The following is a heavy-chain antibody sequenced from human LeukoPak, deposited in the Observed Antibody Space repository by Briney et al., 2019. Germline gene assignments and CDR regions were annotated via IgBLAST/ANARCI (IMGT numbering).Heavy chain of an antibody. CDR3: AKDPRYTGSTYFDY. Sequence: PGGSLRLSCAASGFTFSSYAMSWVRQAPGKGLEWVSAISGSGGSTYYADSVKGRFTISRDSSKNTLYLQMNSLRAEDTAVYYCAKDPRYTGSTYFDYWGQGTLVTVSS. V-gene: IGHV3-23*01. J-gene: IGHJ4*02. D-gene: IGHD2-2*02. CDR1: GFTFSSYA. CDR2: ISGSGGST.